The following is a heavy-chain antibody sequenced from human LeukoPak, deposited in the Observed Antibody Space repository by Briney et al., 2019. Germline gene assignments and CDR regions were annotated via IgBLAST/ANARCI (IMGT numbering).Heavy chain of an antibody. Sequence: GRSLRLSCAASGFTFDDYAMNWVRQAPGKGLEWVSSISSSSSYIYYADSVKGRFTISRDNAKNSLYLQMNSLRAEDTAVYYCARASRESGLDYWGQGTLVTVSS. J-gene: IGHJ4*02. CDR1: GFTFDDYA. D-gene: IGHD3-3*01. CDR2: ISSSSSYI. CDR3: ARASRESGLDY. V-gene: IGHV3-21*01.